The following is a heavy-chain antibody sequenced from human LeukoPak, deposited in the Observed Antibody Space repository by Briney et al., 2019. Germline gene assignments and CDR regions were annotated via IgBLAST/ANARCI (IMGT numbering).Heavy chain of an antibody. CDR3: AKGLQLGWFDP. CDR2: INHSGST. Sequence: PSETLSLTCAVYGGSFSGYYWSWIRQPPGKGLGWIGEINHSGSTNYNPSLKSRATISVDTSKNQFSLKLSSVTAADTAVYYCAKGLQLGWFDPWGQGTLVTVSS. CDR1: GGSFSGYY. V-gene: IGHV4-34*01. D-gene: IGHD5-24*01. J-gene: IGHJ5*02.